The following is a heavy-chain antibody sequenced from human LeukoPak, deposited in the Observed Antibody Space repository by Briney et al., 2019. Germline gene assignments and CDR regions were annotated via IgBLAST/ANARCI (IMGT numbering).Heavy chain of an antibody. J-gene: IGHJ4*02. CDR2: IYYSGTT. V-gene: IGHV4-39*01. CDR1: GGSINSNSHH. D-gene: IGHD3-9*01. CDR3: ARRGDILTDYAFDY. Sequence: PSETLSLTCSVSGGSINSNSHHWDWIRQAPGKGLEWIGNIYYSGTTSYNPPLKSRVTISVDTSKNQFSLRLSSVTAADTAVYYCARRGDILTDYAFDYWGQGTLVTVSS.